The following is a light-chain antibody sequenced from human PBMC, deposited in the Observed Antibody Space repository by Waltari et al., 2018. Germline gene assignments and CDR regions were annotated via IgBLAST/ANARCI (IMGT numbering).Light chain of an antibody. CDR2: DVT. CDR3: CSFAGTYTWV. V-gene: IGLV2-11*01. CDR1: TSDVGGYNY. J-gene: IGLJ3*02. Sequence: SALTQPRSVSGSPGQSVTISCPGTTSDVGGYNYVSWYQHHPGKAPKLMIFDVTQRPSGVPDRFSGSKSANTASLTISGLQAEDEADYYCCSFAGTYTWVFGGGTKVTVL.